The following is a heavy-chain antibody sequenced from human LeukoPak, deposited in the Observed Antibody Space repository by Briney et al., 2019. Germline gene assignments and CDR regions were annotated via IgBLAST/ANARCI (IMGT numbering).Heavy chain of an antibody. J-gene: IGHJ2*01. D-gene: IGHD4-17*01. V-gene: IGHV3-30*18. CDR3: AKGKATVTTNWYFDL. CDR2: ISYDGSNK. Sequence: GGSLRLSCATSGFIFSDYYMDWVRQAPGKGLEWVAVISYDGSNKYYADSVKGRFTISRDNSKNTLYLQMNSLRAEDTAVYYCAKGKATVTTNWYFDLWGRGTLVTVSS. CDR1: GFIFSDYY.